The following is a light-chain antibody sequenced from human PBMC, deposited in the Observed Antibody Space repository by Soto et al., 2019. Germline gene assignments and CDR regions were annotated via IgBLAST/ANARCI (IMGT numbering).Light chain of an antibody. Sequence: IVLTQSPGTLSLSPGGRVPLSCRSSQSVTTRLAWYPHKPGQAPTLLMSGASNRASGVPVRFSGSGSGTEFTLTISSLQSEDFAVYYCQQYNNWPPITFGQGTQLEI. CDR2: GAS. J-gene: IGKJ5*01. CDR1: QSVTTR. V-gene: IGKV3D-15*01. CDR3: QQYNNWPPIT.